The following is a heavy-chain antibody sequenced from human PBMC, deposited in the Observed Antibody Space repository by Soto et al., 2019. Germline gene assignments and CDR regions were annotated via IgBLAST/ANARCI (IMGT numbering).Heavy chain of an antibody. D-gene: IGHD2-21*01. CDR1: GGTFSRDA. CDR3: ARGRVVSALPFYYFGLDV. CDR2: IIPIVGTT. Sequence: QVQLVQSGAEVKKPGSSVKVSCKTSGGTFSRDAVSWVRQAPGQGLQWLGGIIPIVGTTNHEQKFQGRGTLTADESTGAAYRELSSLGSEDTAVYYCARGRVVSALPFYYFGLDVWGQGTTVTVSS. V-gene: IGHV1-69*01. J-gene: IGHJ6*02.